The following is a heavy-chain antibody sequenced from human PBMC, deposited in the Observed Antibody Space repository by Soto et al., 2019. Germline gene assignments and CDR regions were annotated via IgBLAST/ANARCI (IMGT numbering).Heavy chain of an antibody. Sequence: SETLSLTCAISGGSISSNNWWTWVRQSPGKGLEWIGEIHHSESTNYNPSLNSRVTISVDKSKNQFSLKLTSVTAADTADYYCARTPYYDSTGYYNMDVWGQGTTVTVSS. V-gene: IGHV4-4*02. J-gene: IGHJ6*02. CDR1: GGSISSNNW. CDR3: ARTPYYDSTGYYNMDV. D-gene: IGHD3-22*01. CDR2: IHHSEST.